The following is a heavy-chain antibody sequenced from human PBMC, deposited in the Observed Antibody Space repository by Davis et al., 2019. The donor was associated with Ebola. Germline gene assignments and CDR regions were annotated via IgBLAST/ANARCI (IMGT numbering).Heavy chain of an antibody. Sequence: PGGSLRLSCAASGFNFRSYGMHWVRQAPAKGLEWVAVIWYDGSRKYYGDSVKGRFTISRDNSNNLLYLQMTSLRAEDTAVYYCAIPDCSGANCYSVYIKNWGQGTLVTVSS. V-gene: IGHV3-33*01. CDR1: GFNFRSYG. D-gene: IGHD2-15*01. CDR3: AIPDCSGANCYSVYIKN. CDR2: IWYDGSRK. J-gene: IGHJ4*02.